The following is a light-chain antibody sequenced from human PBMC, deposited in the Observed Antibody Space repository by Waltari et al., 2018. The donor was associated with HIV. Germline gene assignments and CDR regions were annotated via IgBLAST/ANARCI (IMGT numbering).Light chain of an antibody. Sequence: EIVMTQSPATLSVSQGERATLSCRASQSVGSDLAWYQQKPGQAPRLVIYGASTRATGIPARFSGSGSGTEFTLTISSLQSADFATYYCQQYHSYPITFGQGTRLEIK. CDR1: QSVGSD. CDR2: GAS. CDR3: QQYHSYPIT. V-gene: IGKV3-15*01. J-gene: IGKJ5*01.